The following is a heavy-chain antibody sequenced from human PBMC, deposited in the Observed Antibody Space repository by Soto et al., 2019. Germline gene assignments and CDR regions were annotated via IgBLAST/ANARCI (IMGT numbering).Heavy chain of an antibody. CDR2: IYFNGST. Sequence: SLTCCVSGGSVSSGDSYWSWIRQPPGKGLEWLGFIYFNGSTNYNPSLKSRCTMSSDTSKNQLSLRLTSMTAADTAVYFCARDRPRTIYNRDYYYYGLDFSGLASPVPVS. D-gene: IGHD3-10*01. V-gene: IGHV4-61*08. CDR1: GGSVSSGDSY. CDR3: ARDRPRTIYNRDYYYYGLDF. J-gene: IGHJ6*02.